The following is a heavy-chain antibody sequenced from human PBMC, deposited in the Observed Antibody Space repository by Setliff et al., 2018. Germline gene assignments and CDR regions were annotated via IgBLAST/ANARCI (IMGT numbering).Heavy chain of an antibody. CDR3: FGAGTCSY. Sequence: GGSLRLSCGASGFTYNNDWVSWVCQAPGKGLEWLASINPDGSEKYYVDSVKGRFTISRDNAKNSLSLQMNSLRTEDTAVYYCFGAGTCSYWRQGTQVTVSS. J-gene: IGHJ4*02. D-gene: IGHD3-16*01. CDR2: INPDGSEK. V-gene: IGHV3-7*01. CDR1: GFTYNNDW.